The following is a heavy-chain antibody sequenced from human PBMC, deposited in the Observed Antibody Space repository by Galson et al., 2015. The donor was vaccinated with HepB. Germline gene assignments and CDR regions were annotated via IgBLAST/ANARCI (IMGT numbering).Heavy chain of an antibody. Sequence: SLRLSCAASGLTFTSYAMSWVRQAPGKGLEWVSGISGSGGSTYYTDSVKGRFTISRDNSKNTLYLQMNSLRAEDTAVYYCAKAPPNYCSGPTCYYYFDYWGQGTLVTVSS. V-gene: IGHV3-23*01. D-gene: IGHD2-15*01. J-gene: IGHJ4*02. CDR3: AKAPPNYCSGPTCYYYFDY. CDR2: ISGSGGST. CDR1: GLTFTSYA.